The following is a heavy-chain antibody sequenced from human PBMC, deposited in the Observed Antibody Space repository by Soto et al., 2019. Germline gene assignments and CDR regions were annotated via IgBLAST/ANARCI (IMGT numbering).Heavy chain of an antibody. J-gene: IGHJ6*03. CDR2: IKQDGSEK. V-gene: IGHV3-7*01. CDR3: ARGHPRPRPRRITFSGGVKPPDHYNMDE. D-gene: IGHD3-3*01. Sequence: GGSLRLSCAASGFTFSSYWMSWVRQAPGKGLEWVANIKQDGSEKYYVDSVKGRFTISRDNAKNSLYLQMNSLRAEDTAVYYCARGHPRPRPRRITFSGGVKPPDHYNMDEWGKGTTV. CDR1: GFTFSSYW.